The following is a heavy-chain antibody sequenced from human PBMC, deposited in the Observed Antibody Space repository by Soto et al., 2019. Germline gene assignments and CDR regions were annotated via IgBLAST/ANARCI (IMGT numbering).Heavy chain of an antibody. CDR2: ISGSGSST. Sequence: GGSLRLSCAASGFTFSSYAISWVRKAPGKGLEWVSAISGSGSSTYYADSVKGRFTISRDNSKNTLYLQMNSLRAEDTAVYYCAKVAQQLSPFGWLSPYGMDVWGQGTTVTVS. CDR3: AKVAQQLSPFGWLSPYGMDV. V-gene: IGHV3-23*01. J-gene: IGHJ6*02. D-gene: IGHD6-13*01. CDR1: GFTFSSYA.